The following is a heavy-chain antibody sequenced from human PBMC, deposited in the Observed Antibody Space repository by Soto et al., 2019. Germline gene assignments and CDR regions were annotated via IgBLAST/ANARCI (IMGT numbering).Heavy chain of an antibody. Sequence: GGSLRLSCAASGFTFSSYSMNWVRQAPGKGLEWVSSISSSSSYIYYADSVKGRFTISRDNAKNSLYLQMNSLRAEDTAVYYCARDSVVVVAATLGRPYDAFDIWGQGTMVTVSS. CDR2: ISSSSSYI. J-gene: IGHJ3*02. D-gene: IGHD2-15*01. CDR3: ARDSVVVVAATLGRPYDAFDI. V-gene: IGHV3-21*01. CDR1: GFTFSSYS.